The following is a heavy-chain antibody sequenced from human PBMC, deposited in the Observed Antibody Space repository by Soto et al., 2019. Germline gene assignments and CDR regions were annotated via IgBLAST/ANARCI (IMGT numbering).Heavy chain of an antibody. V-gene: IGHV4-38-2*02. Sequence: SETLSLTCAVSGYSISSGYYWGWIRQPPGKGLEWIGSIYHSGSTYYNPSLKSRVTISVDTSKNQFSLKLSSVTAADTAVYYCARDLSVTRYYYYGMDVWGQGTTVTGSS. CDR1: GYSISSGYY. D-gene: IGHD4-17*01. CDR3: ARDLSVTRYYYYGMDV. J-gene: IGHJ6*02. CDR2: IYHSGST.